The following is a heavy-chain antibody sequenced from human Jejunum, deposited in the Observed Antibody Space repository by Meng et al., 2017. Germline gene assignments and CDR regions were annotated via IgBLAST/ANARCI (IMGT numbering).Heavy chain of an antibody. V-gene: IGHV4-39*07. CDR2: VYYTGVT. J-gene: IGHJ4*02. CDR3: VRNYFDSSDYIYFFDY. D-gene: IGHD3-22*01. CDR1: GASIGSSRYY. Sequence: SETLSLTCTVSGASIGSSRYYWGGVRQTPGKGLEWIGGVYYTGVTHYKQSLRTRVTMSIDTSENHFSLNLTSVTAADTAVYFCVRNYFDSSDYIYFFDYWGQGKLVTVSS.